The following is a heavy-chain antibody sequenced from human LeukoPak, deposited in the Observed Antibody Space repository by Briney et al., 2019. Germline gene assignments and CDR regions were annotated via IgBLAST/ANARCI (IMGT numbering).Heavy chain of an antibody. CDR3: ATDLHRDGVNWPYFDH. CDR1: GFTFDDYA. Sequence: GGSLRLSCAASGFTFDDYAMHWVRQAPGKGLEWVSGISWNSDSIGYADSVKGRFTISRDNAKNSLYLQMNSLRAEDTAVYYCATDLHRDGVNWPYFDHWGQGTLVTVSS. V-gene: IGHV3-9*01. CDR2: ISWNSDSI. D-gene: IGHD5-24*01. J-gene: IGHJ4*02.